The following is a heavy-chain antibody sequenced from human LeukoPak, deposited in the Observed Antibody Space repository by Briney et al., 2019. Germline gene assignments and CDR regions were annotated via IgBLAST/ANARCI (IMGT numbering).Heavy chain of an antibody. CDR1: GGSIRSYY. Sequence: SETLSLTCTVSGGSIRSYYWSWIRQPPGKGLEWIGYIYHSGSTNYNPSLKSRVTMSVDTSKNQFSLKLSSVTAADTAVYYCARDRYSGSHPYFDYWGQGTLVTVSS. CDR3: ARDRYSGSHPYFDY. J-gene: IGHJ4*02. CDR2: IYHSGST. V-gene: IGHV4-59*12. D-gene: IGHD1-26*01.